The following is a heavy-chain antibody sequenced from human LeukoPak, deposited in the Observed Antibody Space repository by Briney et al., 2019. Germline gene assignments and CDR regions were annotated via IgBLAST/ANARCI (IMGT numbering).Heavy chain of an antibody. D-gene: IGHD3-10*01. J-gene: IGHJ4*02. Sequence: GGSLRLSCAASGFTFRNNWMTWVRQAPGKGLEWVAHIKEDGSARNYIDSVKGRFTISRDNAKNSLFLQMNSVRAEDTAIYYCGRDLGWFNFDSWGKGTLVTVSS. V-gene: IGHV3-7*01. CDR3: GRDLGWFNFDS. CDR2: IKEDGSAR. CDR1: GFTFRNNW.